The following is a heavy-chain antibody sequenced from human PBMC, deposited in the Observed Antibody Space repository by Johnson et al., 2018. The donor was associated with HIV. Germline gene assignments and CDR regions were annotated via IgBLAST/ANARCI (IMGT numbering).Heavy chain of an antibody. Sequence: VQLVESGGGLVQPGGSLRLSCAASGFTFSSYAMSWVRQAPGKGLEWVSAISGSGGSTYYADSVKGRFTISRDNSKNTLYLQMNSLRAEDTAVYYCARDESGYDEGFDAFDIWDQGTMVTVSS. D-gene: IGHD5-12*01. CDR2: ISGSGGST. CDR3: ARDESGYDEGFDAFDI. CDR1: GFTFSSYA. J-gene: IGHJ3*02. V-gene: IGHV3-23*04.